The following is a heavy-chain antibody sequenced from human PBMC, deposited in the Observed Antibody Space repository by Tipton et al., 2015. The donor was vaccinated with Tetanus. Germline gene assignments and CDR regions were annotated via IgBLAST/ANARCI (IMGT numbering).Heavy chain of an antibody. CDR1: GGSMNTRTFY. D-gene: IGHD4-17*01. Sequence: TMSLTCTVAGGSMNTRTFYWGWIRQSPGKGLAWIGSIFYSGKTYFNPSLRSRVTISVDTSKNQFSLTLKSVTAADTGVHYCARQGMDQTRRESGDDFSGQGTLVSVSS. J-gene: IGHJ4*02. CDR2: IFYSGKT. CDR3: ARQGMDQTRRESGDDF. V-gene: IGHV4-39*01.